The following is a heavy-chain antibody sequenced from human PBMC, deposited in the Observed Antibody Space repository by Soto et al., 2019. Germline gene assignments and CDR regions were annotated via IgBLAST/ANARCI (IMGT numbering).Heavy chain of an antibody. Sequence: QVQLVQSGAEVKKPGASVKVSCKAPGYSFTNFDIHWARQAPGQGREWMGWNNADGVSANCAQKFKGRATMTRDTASSTACRELSRLRSAETAVDYSARVMDDWNSVRGDHLCQGTRFTVSS. CDR1: GYSFTNFD. CDR2: NNADGVSA. V-gene: IGHV1-2*02. J-gene: IGHJ5*02. D-gene: IGHD1-7*01. CDR3: ARVMDDWNSVRGDH.